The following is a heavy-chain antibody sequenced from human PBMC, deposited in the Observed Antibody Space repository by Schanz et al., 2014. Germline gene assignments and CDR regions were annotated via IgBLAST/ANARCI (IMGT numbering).Heavy chain of an antibody. Sequence: VQLVESGGGLVQPGGSLRLSCSASGFTFSDHWMSWIRQPPGKGLEWIGEINHSGVTNYNPFLESRLTILVDMSKHQVYLKMTSVTAADTAVYYCARGKGPRGWFDPWGQGTLVTVSS. D-gene: IGHD3-10*01. CDR1: GFTFSDHW. CDR2: INHSGVT. V-gene: IGHV4-34*10. CDR3: ARGKGPRGWFDP. J-gene: IGHJ5*02.